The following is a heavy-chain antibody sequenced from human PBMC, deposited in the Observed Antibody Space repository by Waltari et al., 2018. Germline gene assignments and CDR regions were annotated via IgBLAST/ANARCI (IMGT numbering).Heavy chain of an antibody. D-gene: IGHD2-2*01. CDR2: ISYNSRNI. CDR3: ARDYCDRTNCHGMDV. CDR1: EFTFSSYP. J-gene: IGHJ6*02. Sequence: QVQLVESGGGVVLPGRSLRLSCEASEFTFSSYPMHWVRQAPGKGPEWVAVISYNSRNIYYVDSVKGRFTISRDNSKKTLYLQMNSLRAEDTAVYYCARDYCDRTNCHGMDVWGQGTTVTVSS. V-gene: IGHV3-30*04.